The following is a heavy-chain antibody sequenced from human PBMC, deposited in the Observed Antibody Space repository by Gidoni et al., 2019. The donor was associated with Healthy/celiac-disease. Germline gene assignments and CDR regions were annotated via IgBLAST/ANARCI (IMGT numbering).Heavy chain of an antibody. CDR3: ARVDTAMASRDYYYYGMDV. CDR1: GGSISSGGYY. J-gene: IGHJ6*02. D-gene: IGHD5-18*01. V-gene: IGHV4-31*03. Sequence: QVQLQESGPGLVKPSQTLSLTCTVSGGSISSGGYYWSWIRQHPGKGLEWIGYIYYSGSTYYNPSLKSRVTISVDTSKNQFSLKLSSVTAADTAVYYCARVDTAMASRDYYYYGMDVWGQGTTVTVSS. CDR2: IYYSGST.